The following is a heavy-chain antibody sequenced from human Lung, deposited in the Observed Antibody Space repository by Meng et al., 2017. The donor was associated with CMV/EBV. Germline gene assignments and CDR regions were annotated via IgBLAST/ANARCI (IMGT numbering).Heavy chain of an antibody. CDR2: IIPMRAAT. D-gene: IGHD3-3*01. V-gene: IGHV1-69*10. Sequence: SVXVSXXAPGDTFSKYVTSWVRQAPGQGLEWRGGIIPMRAATNYAQRFQGRVTITADKSTATVYKELSSLRSEDTAVYYCVGSEEFYHFRSGWEWYYHYGMDVWGPGNXVTGAS. J-gene: IGHJ6*01. CDR1: GDTFSKYV. CDR3: VGSEEFYHFRSGWEWYYHYGMDV.